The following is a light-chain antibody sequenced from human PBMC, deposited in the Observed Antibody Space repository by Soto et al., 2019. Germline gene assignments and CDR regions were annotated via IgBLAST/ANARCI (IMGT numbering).Light chain of an antibody. CDR1: QSVSSTN. V-gene: IGKV3-20*01. Sequence: EIVLTQSPGNLSLSPGERATLSCRASQSVSSTNLAWYQQKPGQAPRLLIYGASSRATGIPDRFSGSGSGTDFTLTISRLEPEDFAVYYCQQYGSWWTFGQGTKVEIK. CDR2: GAS. J-gene: IGKJ1*01. CDR3: QQYGSWWT.